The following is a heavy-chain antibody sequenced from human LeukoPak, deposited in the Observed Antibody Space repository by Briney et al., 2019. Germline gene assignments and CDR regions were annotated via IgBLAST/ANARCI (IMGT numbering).Heavy chain of an antibody. J-gene: IGHJ3*02. V-gene: IGHV4-34*01. CDR3: ARVDSSSWLDAFDI. CDR2: INHSGST. CDR1: GGSFSGYY. D-gene: IGHD6-13*01. Sequence: PSETLSLTCAVYGGSFSGYYWSWIRQPPGKGLEWIGEINHSGSTNYNPSLKSRVTMSVDTSKNQFSLKLSSVTAADTAVYYCARVDSSSWLDAFDIWGQGTMVTVSS.